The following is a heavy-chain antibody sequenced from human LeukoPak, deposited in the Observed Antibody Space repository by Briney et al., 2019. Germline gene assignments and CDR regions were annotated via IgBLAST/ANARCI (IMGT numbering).Heavy chain of an antibody. CDR1: GFTVSSNY. D-gene: IGHD6-19*01. V-gene: IGHV3-66*01. Sequence: GSLRLSCAASGFTVSSNYMTWVRQAPGKGLEWVSVIYSGGSTYYADSVKGRFTISRDNSKNTLYLQMSSLRAEDTAVFYCARYLTGWSSAFDIWGQGTMVTVSS. CDR2: IYSGGST. J-gene: IGHJ3*02. CDR3: ARYLTGWSSAFDI.